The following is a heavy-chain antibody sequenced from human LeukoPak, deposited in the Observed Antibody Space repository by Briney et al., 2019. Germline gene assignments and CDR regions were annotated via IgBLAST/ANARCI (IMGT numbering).Heavy chain of an antibody. CDR2: THYSGSA. V-gene: IGHV4-31*03. Sequence: SETLSLTCTVSGGSISRGDFYWSWIRQHPGKGLEWIGYTHYSGSAYYNPSLKSRVTISVDTSKSQFSLKLSSVTAADTAVYYCARAILTPSGFVWHFDLWGRGTLVTVSS. D-gene: IGHD3-3*01. J-gene: IGHJ2*01. CDR3: ARAILTPSGFVWHFDL. CDR1: GGSISRGDFY.